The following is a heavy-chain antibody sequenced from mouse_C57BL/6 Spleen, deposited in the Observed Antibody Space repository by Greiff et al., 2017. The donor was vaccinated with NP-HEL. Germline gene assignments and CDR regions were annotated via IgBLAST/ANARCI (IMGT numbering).Heavy chain of an antibody. D-gene: IGHD2-3*01. J-gene: IGHJ2*01. V-gene: IGHV1-64*01. CDR3: AGIYDGYYADY. Sequence: QVQLQQPGAELVKPGASVKLSCKASGYTFTSYWMHWVKQRPGQGLEWIGMIHPNSGSTNYNEKFKSKATLTVDKSSSTAYMQLSSLTSEDSAVYYCAGIYDGYYADYWGQGTTLTVSS. CDR1: GYTFTSYW. CDR2: IHPNSGST.